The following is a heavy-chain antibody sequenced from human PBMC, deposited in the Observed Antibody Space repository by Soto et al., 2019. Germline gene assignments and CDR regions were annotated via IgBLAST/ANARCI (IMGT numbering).Heavy chain of an antibody. V-gene: IGHV4-34*01. CDR2: INHSGST. CDR3: AHDSSGYYYLPRGYFDY. D-gene: IGHD3-22*01. CDR1: GGSFSGYY. Sequence: PSETLSLTCAVYGGSFSGYYWTWIRQPPGTGLEWIGEINHSGSTNYNPSLKSRVTISVDTSKNQFSLKLSSVTAADTAVYYCAHDSSGYYYLPRGYFDYWGQGTLVTVSS. J-gene: IGHJ4*02.